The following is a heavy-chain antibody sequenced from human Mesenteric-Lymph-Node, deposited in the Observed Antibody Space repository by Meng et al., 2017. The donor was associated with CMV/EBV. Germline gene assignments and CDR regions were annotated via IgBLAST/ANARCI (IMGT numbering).Heavy chain of an antibody. Sequence: GESLKISCAASGFTFSTYEMNWVRHAPGKGLEWVSYISGSGSTIYYAVSVQGRFTISRDNAKNSLFLQMNSLRAEDTALYYCARYSGNFYYHGMDVWGLGTTVTVSS. V-gene: IGHV3-48*03. D-gene: IGHD1-26*01. CDR1: GFTFSTYE. CDR3: ARYSGNFYYHGMDV. CDR2: ISGSGSTI. J-gene: IGHJ6*02.